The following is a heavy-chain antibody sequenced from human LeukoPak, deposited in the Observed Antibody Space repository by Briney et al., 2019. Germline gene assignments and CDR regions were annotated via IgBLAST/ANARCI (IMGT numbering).Heavy chain of an antibody. V-gene: IGHV4-34*01. D-gene: IGHD4-11*01. CDR2: INHSGST. Sequence: PSETLSLTCAVYGGSFSGYYWSWIRQPPGKGLEWIGEINHSGSTNYNPSLKSRVTISVDTSKNQFSLKLSSVTAADTAVYYCARRRLPRPFDYWGQGTLVTVSS. J-gene: IGHJ4*02. CDR1: GGSFSGYY. CDR3: ARRRLPRPFDY.